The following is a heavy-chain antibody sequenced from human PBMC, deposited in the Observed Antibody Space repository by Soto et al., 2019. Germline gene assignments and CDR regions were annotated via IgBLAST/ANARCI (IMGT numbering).Heavy chain of an antibody. J-gene: IGHJ4*02. CDR3: AHSVTGTYYFDY. CDR1: GFSLSTSGVG. Sequence: QITLKESGPTLVKPTQTLTLTCTFSGFSLSTSGVGGGWIRQPPGKALEGLALIYWDDDKHYSPSLKSRPTITKDTSKHQVVLTLHKLAPLDTATYYCAHSVTGTYYFDYWGQGTLVTVSS. D-gene: IGHD1-20*01. CDR2: IYWDDDK. V-gene: IGHV2-5*02.